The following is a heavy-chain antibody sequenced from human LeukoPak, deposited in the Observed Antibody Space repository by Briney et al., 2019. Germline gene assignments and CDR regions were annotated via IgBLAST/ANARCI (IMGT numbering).Heavy chain of an antibody. Sequence: NPSETLSLTCSVSGGSISSSNYYWGWIRQPPGKGLEWIGSIYYSGSTYYNPSLKSRVTISVDTSKNQFSLRVSSVTAADTAVYYCAGGREVLVYWGQGTLVTVSS. D-gene: IGHD1-26*01. CDR1: GGSISSSNYY. V-gene: IGHV4-39*01. CDR2: IYYSGST. CDR3: AGGREVLVY. J-gene: IGHJ4*02.